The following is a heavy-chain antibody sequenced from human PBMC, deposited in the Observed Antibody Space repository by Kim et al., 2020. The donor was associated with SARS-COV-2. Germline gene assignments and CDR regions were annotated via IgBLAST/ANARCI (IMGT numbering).Heavy chain of an antibody. J-gene: IGHJ4*02. D-gene: IGHD6-13*01. V-gene: IGHV4-39*01. CDR3: ATKKGVAAAGTDYFDY. Sequence: LKSRVTISVDTSKNQFSLKLSSVTAADTAVYYCATKKGVAAAGTDYFDYWGQGTLVTVSS.